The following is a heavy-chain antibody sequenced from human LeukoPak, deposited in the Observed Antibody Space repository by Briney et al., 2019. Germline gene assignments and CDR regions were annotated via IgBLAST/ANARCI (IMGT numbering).Heavy chain of an antibody. J-gene: IGHJ4*02. CDR3: ATDGGNSYFGY. Sequence: ASVKVSCKVSGYTFTDYYMHWVHQAPGKGLEWMGLVDPEDGETIYAEKFQGRVTITADTYTDTAYMELSSLRSEDTAVYYCATDGGNSYFGYWGQGTLVTVSS. CDR1: GYTFTDYY. CDR2: VDPEDGET. V-gene: IGHV1-69-2*01. D-gene: IGHD4-23*01.